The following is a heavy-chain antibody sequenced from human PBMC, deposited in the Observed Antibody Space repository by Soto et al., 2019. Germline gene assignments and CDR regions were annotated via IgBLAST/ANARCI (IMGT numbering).Heavy chain of an antibody. D-gene: IGHD3-9*01. CDR3: ATGYSRYYFDY. V-gene: IGHV4-59*08. Sequence: PSETLSLTCTVSGGSISSYYWSWIRQPPGKGLEWIGYIYYSGSTNYNPSLKSRVTISVDTSKNQFSLKLSSVTAADTAVYYCATGYSRYYFDYWGQGTLVTAPQ. CDR1: GGSISSYY. CDR2: IYYSGST. J-gene: IGHJ4*02.